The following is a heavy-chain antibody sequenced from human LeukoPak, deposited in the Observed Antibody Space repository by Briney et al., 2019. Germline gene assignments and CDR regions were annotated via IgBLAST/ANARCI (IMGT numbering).Heavy chain of an antibody. J-gene: IGHJ4*02. CDR1: GFTFSNYW. D-gene: IGHD3-22*01. CDR2: IKQDGSEK. Sequence: GGSLRLSCAASGFTFSNYWMSWVRQAPGKGLEWVTNIKQDGSEKYYVDSVKGRFSISRDNAKNSLYLQMNSLRAEDTAVYYCARVGVYYYDSSGYNSVLDYWGQGTLVTVSS. V-gene: IGHV3-7*04. CDR3: ARVGVYYYDSSGYNSVLDY.